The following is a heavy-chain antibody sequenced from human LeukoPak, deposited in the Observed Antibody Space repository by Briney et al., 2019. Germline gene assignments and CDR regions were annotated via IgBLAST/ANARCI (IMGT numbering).Heavy chain of an antibody. CDR3: ARLQGGGSYRNFDY. J-gene: IGHJ4*02. Sequence: SVKVSCKASGGTFSSYAISWVRQAPGQGLEWMGGIIPIFGTANYAQKFQGRVTITADKSTSTAYMELSSLRSEDTAVYYCARLQGGGSYRNFDYWGQGTLVTVSS. CDR2: IIPIFGTA. V-gene: IGHV1-69*06. D-gene: IGHD3-16*02. CDR1: GGTFSSYA.